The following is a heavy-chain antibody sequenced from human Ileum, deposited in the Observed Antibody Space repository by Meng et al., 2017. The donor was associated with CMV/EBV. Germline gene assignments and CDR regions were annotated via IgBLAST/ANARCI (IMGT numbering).Heavy chain of an antibody. D-gene: IGHD1-1*01. Sequence: GGSLRLSCAASGFTFSSYEMNWVRQAPGKGLEWVSYISSSGSTIYYADSVKGRFTISRDNAKNSLYLQMNSLRAEDTAVYYCAVSYNRLRAFDIWGQGTMVTVSS. CDR1: GFTFSSYE. CDR3: AVSYNRLRAFDI. J-gene: IGHJ3*02. CDR2: ISSSGSTI. V-gene: IGHV3-48*03.